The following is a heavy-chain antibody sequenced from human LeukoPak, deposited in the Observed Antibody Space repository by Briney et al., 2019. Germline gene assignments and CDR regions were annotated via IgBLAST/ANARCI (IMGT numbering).Heavy chain of an antibody. D-gene: IGHD6-19*01. CDR2: IYYSGST. CDR3: ARGQTGGKIAVAVNYYYYYMDV. CDR1: GGSISSYY. J-gene: IGHJ6*03. V-gene: IGHV4-59*01. Sequence: SETLSLTCTVSGGSISSYYWSWIRQPPGKGLEWIGYIYYSGSTNYNPSLKSRVTISVDTSKNQFSLKLSSVTAADTAVYYCARGQTGGKIAVAVNYYYYYMDVWGKGTTVTVSS.